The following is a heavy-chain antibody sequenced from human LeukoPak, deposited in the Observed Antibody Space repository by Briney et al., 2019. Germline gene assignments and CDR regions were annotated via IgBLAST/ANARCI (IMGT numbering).Heavy chain of an antibody. CDR3: ARDLGGDYYDSSGHLWFDP. J-gene: IGHJ5*02. Sequence: GGSLRLSCAASGFTFSSYAMSWVRQAPGKGLEWVSAISGSGGSTYYADSVKGRFTISRDNSKNTLYLQMNSLRAEDTAVYYCARDLGGDYYDSSGHLWFDPWGQGTLVTVSS. CDR1: GFTFSSYA. D-gene: IGHD3-22*01. V-gene: IGHV3-23*01. CDR2: ISGSGGST.